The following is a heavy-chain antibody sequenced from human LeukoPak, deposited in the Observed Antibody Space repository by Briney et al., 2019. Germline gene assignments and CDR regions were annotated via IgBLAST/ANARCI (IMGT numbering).Heavy chain of an antibody. J-gene: IGHJ4*02. CDR1: GFAFGDDG. V-gene: IGHV3-49*03. CDR2: IRKKGYGETT. D-gene: IGHD4-17*01. Sequence: GRSLRLSCTASGFAFGDDGWSWFRQAPGKGLEWISFIRKKGYGETTEYAASVRGRFTISRDDAKSIAYLQMNSLKTEDTALYYCVRGLHDYGDSNYYFDQWGQGTLVTVSS. CDR3: VRGLHDYGDSNYYFDQ.